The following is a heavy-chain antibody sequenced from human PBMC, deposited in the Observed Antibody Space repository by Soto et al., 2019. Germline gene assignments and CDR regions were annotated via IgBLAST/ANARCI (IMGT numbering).Heavy chain of an antibody. V-gene: IGHV4-59*01. J-gene: IGHJ6*03. Sequence: SETLSLTCTVSGGSISSYYWSLIRQPPGKGLEWIGYIYYSGSTNYNPSLKSRVTISVDTSKNHFSLKLSSVTAADTAVYYCARGTPGRYYYYYMDVWGKGTTVTVSS. D-gene: IGHD3-10*01. CDR2: IYYSGST. CDR1: GGSISSYY. CDR3: ARGTPGRYYYYYMDV.